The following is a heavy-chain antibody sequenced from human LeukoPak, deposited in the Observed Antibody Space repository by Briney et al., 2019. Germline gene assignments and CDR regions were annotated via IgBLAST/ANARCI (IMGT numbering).Heavy chain of an antibody. Sequence: ASVKVSCKASGYTFTSYDINWVRQATGQGLEWMGWMNPNSGNTGYAQKFQGRVTMTRNTSISTAYMELSSLRSDDTAVDYCARGALRYFDWLKKDYYYMDVWGKGTTVTISS. CDR3: ARGALRYFDWLKKDYYYMDV. V-gene: IGHV1-8*01. J-gene: IGHJ6*03. D-gene: IGHD3-9*01. CDR2: MNPNSGNT. CDR1: GYTFTSYD.